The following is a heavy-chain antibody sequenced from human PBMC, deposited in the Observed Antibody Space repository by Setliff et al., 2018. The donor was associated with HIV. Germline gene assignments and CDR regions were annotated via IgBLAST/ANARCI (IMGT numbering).Heavy chain of an antibody. J-gene: IGHJ4*02. CDR1: GDSISSGGYY. D-gene: IGHD6-19*01. V-gene: IGHV4-61*09. CDR3: ARDPNTGWYYLDF. Sequence: SETLSLTCTVSGDSISSGGYYWSWIRQPAGKGLEWTGHINTSGSTKYNPSLKSRLTMSVDSSGNQFSLTLTSVTAADTAVYYCARDPNTGWYYLDFWGPGALVTVSS. CDR2: INTSGST.